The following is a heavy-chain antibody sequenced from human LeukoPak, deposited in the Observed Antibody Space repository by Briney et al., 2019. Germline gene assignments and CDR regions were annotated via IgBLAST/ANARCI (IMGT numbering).Heavy chain of an antibody. CDR2: MNPNRGNT. CDR1: GYTFTSYD. Sequence: ASVKVSCKASGYTFTSYDINWVRQATGQGLAWMGWMNPNRGNTGYAQKFQGRVTMTRNTSISTAYRELSGVRSEDTAVYYCASVGGYYYYGMDVWGQGTTVTVSS. CDR3: ASVGGYYYYGMDV. J-gene: IGHJ6*02. V-gene: IGHV1-8*01. D-gene: IGHD3-10*01.